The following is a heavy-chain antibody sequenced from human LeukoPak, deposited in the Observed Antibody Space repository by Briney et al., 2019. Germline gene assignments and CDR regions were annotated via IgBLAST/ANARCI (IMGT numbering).Heavy chain of an antibody. CDR2: ISSSSSYT. J-gene: IGHJ4*02. D-gene: IGHD6-19*01. V-gene: IGHV3-11*06. CDR1: GFTFSDHY. Sequence: PGGSLRLSCAASGFTFSDHYMSWIRQAPGKGLEWVSYISSSSSYTNYADSVKGRLTISRDNAKNSLYLQMNSLRAEDTAVYYCARGGAGTKPFDYWGQGTLVTVSS. CDR3: ARGGAGTKPFDY.